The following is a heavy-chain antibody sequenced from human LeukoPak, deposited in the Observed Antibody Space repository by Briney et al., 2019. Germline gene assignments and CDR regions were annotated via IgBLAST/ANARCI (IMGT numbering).Heavy chain of an antibody. CDR2: RIPILGIA. D-gene: IGHD3-22*01. V-gene: IGHV1-69*02. CDR1: GATVSSST. CDR3: ARTGRVYYDSSGYFERAFDY. Sequence: SVKLSCKASGATVSSSTISWVRRAPGQRPGWMGRRIPILGIANYAQKFQGRVTITADKSTSTAYMELSSLRSEDTAVYYCARTGRVYYDSSGYFERAFDYWGQGTLVTVSS. J-gene: IGHJ4*02.